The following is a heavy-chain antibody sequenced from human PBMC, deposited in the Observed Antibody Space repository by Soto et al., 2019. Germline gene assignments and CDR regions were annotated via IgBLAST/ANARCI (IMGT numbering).Heavy chain of an antibody. CDR1: GFTFNIYG. J-gene: IGHJ6*02. D-gene: IGHD4-17*01. CDR3: AKAHGDYIPYYYCDMDV. V-gene: IGHV3-30*18. Sequence: QVQLVESGGGVVQPGASLRLSCAASGFTFNIYGLHWVRQAPGKGLEWVALISYDGTDKYYADSVKGRFTISRDNSKKTLYLQMNSLRAEDTALYYCAKAHGDYIPYYYCDMDVWGQGTTVAVS. CDR2: ISYDGTDK.